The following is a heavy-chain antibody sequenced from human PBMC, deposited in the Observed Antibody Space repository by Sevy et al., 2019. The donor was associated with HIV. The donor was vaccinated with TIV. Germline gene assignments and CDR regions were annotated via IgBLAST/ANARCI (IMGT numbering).Heavy chain of an antibody. D-gene: IGHD1-26*01. Sequence: ASVKVSCKASGYTFTSYAMHWVRQAPGQRLEWMGWINAGNGNTKYSQKFQGRVTITRDTSASTTYMELSSLRSEDTAVYYCARGVGEGWFDPWGQGTLVTVSS. J-gene: IGHJ5*02. CDR2: INAGNGNT. CDR3: ARGVGEGWFDP. V-gene: IGHV1-3*01. CDR1: GYTFTSYA.